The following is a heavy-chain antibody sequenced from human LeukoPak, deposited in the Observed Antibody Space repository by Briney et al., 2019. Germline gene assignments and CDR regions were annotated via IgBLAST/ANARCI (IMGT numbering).Heavy chain of an antibody. Sequence: ASVKVSCKASGYIFSGYYMHWVRQAPGQGLEWMGWINPNSGGTNYAQKFQGRVTMTRDTSISTAYMELSRLRSDDTAVYYCARGSAEQWLVLGFLGYWGQGTLVTVSS. CDR1: GYIFSGYY. V-gene: IGHV1-2*02. CDR2: INPNSGGT. D-gene: IGHD6-19*01. CDR3: ARGSAEQWLVLGFLGY. J-gene: IGHJ4*02.